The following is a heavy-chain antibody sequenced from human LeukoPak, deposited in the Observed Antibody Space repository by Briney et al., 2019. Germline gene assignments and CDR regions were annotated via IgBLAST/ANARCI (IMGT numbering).Heavy chain of an antibody. V-gene: IGHV3-23*01. CDR3: AKASSSWYSGIDY. CDR1: GFTFNTYA. Sequence: GGSLRLSCAASGFTFNTYAMAWVRQAPGKGLKWFSSISGSGGSTNYADSVKGRFFISRDKSGNTLFLQMSSLRAEDTAVYYCAKASSSWYSGIDYWGQGTQVTVSS. CDR2: ISGSGGST. D-gene: IGHD6-13*01. J-gene: IGHJ4*02.